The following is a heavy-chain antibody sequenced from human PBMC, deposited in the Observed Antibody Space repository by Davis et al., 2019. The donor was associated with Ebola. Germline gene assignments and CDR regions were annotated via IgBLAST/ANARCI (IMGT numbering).Heavy chain of an antibody. CDR1: GGTFSSYA. V-gene: IGHV1-18*01. Sequence: ASVKVSCKASGGTFSSYAISWVRQAPGQGLEWMGLISAYNGNTNYAQKLQGRVTMTTDTSTSTAYMELRSLRSDDTAVCYCARGITMVRSASWFDPWGQGTLVTVSS. J-gene: IGHJ5*02. CDR3: ARGITMVRSASWFDP. D-gene: IGHD3-10*01. CDR2: ISAYNGNT.